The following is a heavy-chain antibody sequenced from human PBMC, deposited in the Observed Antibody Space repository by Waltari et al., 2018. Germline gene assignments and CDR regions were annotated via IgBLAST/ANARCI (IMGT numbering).Heavy chain of an antibody. CDR2: IYYIGST. V-gene: IGHV4-59*01. CDR1: GGSISSYY. CDR3: ARGLEPYFDY. J-gene: IGHJ4*02. D-gene: IGHD1-1*01. Sequence: QVQLQESGPGLVKPSETLSLTCTVSGGSISSYYWSWIRQPPGKGLEWIGYIYYIGSTNYNPSLKSRVTISVDTSKNQFSLKLSSVTAADTAVYYCARGLEPYFDYWGQGTLVTVSS.